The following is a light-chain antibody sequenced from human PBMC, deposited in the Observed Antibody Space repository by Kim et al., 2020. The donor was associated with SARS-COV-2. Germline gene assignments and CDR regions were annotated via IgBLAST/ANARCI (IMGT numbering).Light chain of an antibody. CDR2: NTN. J-gene: IGLJ3*02. V-gene: IGLV8-61*01. CDR1: TGSVSTSYF. Sequence: QTVVTQEPSFSVSPGGTVTLTCGLSTGSVSTSYFPSWYQQTPGQAPRTLIYNTNTRSSGVPDRFSGSILGNKAALTITGAQADDDSDYYCVLYMGSGTWVFGGGTQLTVL. CDR3: VLYMGSGTWV.